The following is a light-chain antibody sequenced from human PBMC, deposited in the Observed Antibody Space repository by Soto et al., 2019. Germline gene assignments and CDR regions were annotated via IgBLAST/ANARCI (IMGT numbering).Light chain of an antibody. Sequence: DIQTTQSPSTLSASVGDSVSINCRASQSISAWLAWYQQKPGKAPRLLIYKASTLEIGVPSRFSGSGSGTEFTLTISSLQPDDVAIYYCQQYNDYSWTFGQGTKVDLK. CDR1: QSISAW. J-gene: IGKJ1*01. CDR3: QQYNDYSWT. CDR2: KAS. V-gene: IGKV1-5*03.